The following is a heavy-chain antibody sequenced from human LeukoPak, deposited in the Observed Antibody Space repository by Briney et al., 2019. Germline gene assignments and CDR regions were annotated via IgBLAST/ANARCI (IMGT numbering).Heavy chain of an antibody. CDR1: GFTFSSYS. D-gene: IGHD5-18*01. CDR3: ASIRYYRGYSYGKGEDY. Sequence: QPGGSLRLSCAASGFTFSSYSMNWVRQAPGKGLEWVSYISSSGSTIYYADSVKGRFTISRDNAKNSLYLQMNSLRAEDTAVYYCASIRYYRGYSYGKGEDYWGQGTLVTVSS. J-gene: IGHJ4*02. V-gene: IGHV3-48*04. CDR2: ISSSGSTI.